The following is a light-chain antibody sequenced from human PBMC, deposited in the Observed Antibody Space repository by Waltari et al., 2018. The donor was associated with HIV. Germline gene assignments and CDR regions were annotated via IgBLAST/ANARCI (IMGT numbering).Light chain of an antibody. CDR2: EDN. J-gene: IGLJ3*02. CDR1: SGSIASNY. CDR3: QSYDSSNQRV. V-gene: IGLV6-57*03. Sequence: NFMLTQPHSVSESPGKTVTISCTRSSGSIASNYVQWYQQRPGSAPTTVISEDNQRPSGGPDRFSGSIDSSSNSASLTISGLKTEDEADYYCQSYDSSNQRVFGGGTKLTVL.